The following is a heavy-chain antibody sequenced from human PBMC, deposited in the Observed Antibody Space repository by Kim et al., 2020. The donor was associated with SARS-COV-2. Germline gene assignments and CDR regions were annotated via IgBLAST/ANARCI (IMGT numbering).Heavy chain of an antibody. CDR1: GGTFSSYA. V-gene: IGHV1-69*13. J-gene: IGHJ6*02. Sequence: SVKVSCKASGGTFSSYAISWVRQAPGQGLEWMGGIIPIFGTANYAQKFQGRVTITADESTSTAYMELSSLRSEDTAVYYCARDERYSSSFYYYYYGMDVWGQGTTVTVSS. D-gene: IGHD6-13*01. CDR2: IIPIFGTA. CDR3: ARDERYSSSFYYYYYGMDV.